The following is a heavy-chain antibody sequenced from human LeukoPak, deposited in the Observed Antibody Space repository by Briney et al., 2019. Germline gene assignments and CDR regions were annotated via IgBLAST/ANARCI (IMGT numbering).Heavy chain of an antibody. Sequence: GGSLRLSCAASGFTVKLYWMHWVRQVQGRGSVWVSRINHDGSDTIYADSVRGQFTISRDDAKNTLNLQMNSLRAEDTAMYYCAKAPRIAAVPYFDYWGQGTLVTVSS. J-gene: IGHJ4*02. D-gene: IGHD6-13*01. CDR1: GFTVKLYW. CDR2: INHDGSDT. V-gene: IGHV3-74*01. CDR3: AKAPRIAAVPYFDY.